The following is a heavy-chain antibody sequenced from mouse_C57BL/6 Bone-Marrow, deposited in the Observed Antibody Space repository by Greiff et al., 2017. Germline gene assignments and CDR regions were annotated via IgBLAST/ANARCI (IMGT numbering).Heavy chain of an antibody. Sequence: EVQLQQSGPVLVKPGASVKMSCKASGYTFTDYYMNWVKQSHGKSLEWIGVINPYNGGTSYNQKFKGKATLTVDKSSSTAYMELNSLTSEDSAVYYCARYVNLITGTLYFDYWGQGTTLTVSS. CDR1: GYTFTDYY. D-gene: IGHD4-1*01. V-gene: IGHV1-19*01. CDR2: INPYNGGT. CDR3: ARYVNLITGTLYFDY. J-gene: IGHJ2*01.